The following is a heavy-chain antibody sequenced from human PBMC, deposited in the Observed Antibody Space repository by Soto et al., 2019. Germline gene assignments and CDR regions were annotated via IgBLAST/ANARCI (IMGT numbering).Heavy chain of an antibody. CDR3: ASRFMVRGVIISDY. CDR1: GGSFSGYY. CDR2: INHSGST. D-gene: IGHD3-10*01. Sequence: SETLSLTCAVYGGSFSGYYWSWIRQPPGKGLEWIGEINHSGSTNYNPSLKSRVTISVDTSKNQFSLKLSSVTAADTAVYYCASRFMVRGVIISDYWGQGTLVTVSS. J-gene: IGHJ4*02. V-gene: IGHV4-34*01.